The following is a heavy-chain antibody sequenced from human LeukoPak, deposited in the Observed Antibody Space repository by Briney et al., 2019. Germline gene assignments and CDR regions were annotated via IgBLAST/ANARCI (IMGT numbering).Heavy chain of an antibody. Sequence: GGSRRLSCAASGFAFSSYAMSGGPQAPGKGREGVSAISGSGGSTYSAASVKGRFTIASDNSKNTLYLQMNSLRAEDTAVYYCTKDLSDTCYGYWGQGTLVTVSS. CDR3: TKDLSDTCYGY. CDR2: ISGSGGST. V-gene: IGHV3-23*01. CDR1: GFAFSSYA. D-gene: IGHD2-15*01. J-gene: IGHJ4*02.